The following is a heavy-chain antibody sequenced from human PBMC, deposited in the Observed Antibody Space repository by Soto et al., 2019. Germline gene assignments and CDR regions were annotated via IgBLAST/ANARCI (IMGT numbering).Heavy chain of an antibody. CDR1: GFSLSTTGVG. Sequence: QITLKESGPTLVKPTQTLTLTCTFSGFSLSTTGVGVGWIRQPPGKALEWLALIYWDDDKRYNPSLNSRLTITKHTSKTQVVLAMTNVDPVDTATYYCVQSRCGGDCLQSYSSHSYYGLDVWGQGTTVTVSS. CDR2: IYWDDDK. D-gene: IGHD2-21*02. V-gene: IGHV2-5*02. CDR3: VQSRCGGDCLQSYSSHSYYGLDV. J-gene: IGHJ6*02.